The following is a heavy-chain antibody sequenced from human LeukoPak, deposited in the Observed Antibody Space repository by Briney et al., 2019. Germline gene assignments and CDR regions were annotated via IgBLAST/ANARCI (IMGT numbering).Heavy chain of an antibody. Sequence: ASVKVSCKASGYTFTGYYMHWVRQAPGQGLEWMGWINPNSGGTNYAQKFQGRVTMTRDTSISTAYMELSRLRSEDTAVYYCARGVWFGDLGDYWGQGTLVTVSS. CDR2: INPNSGGT. CDR3: ARGVWFGDLGDY. CDR1: GYTFTGYY. J-gene: IGHJ4*02. V-gene: IGHV1-2*02. D-gene: IGHD3-10*01.